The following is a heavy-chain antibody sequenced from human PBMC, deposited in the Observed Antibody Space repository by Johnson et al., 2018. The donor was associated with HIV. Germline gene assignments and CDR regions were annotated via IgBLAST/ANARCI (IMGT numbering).Heavy chain of an antibody. J-gene: IGHJ3*02. Sequence: VPLVESGGGLVQPGGSLRLSCSASDFTVGSIYMSWVRQAPGKGLEWVSSLRRSGGSTYYADSVKGRFTVSRDNSKNTLYLQMNSLRVEDTTIYYCAKDAGTYHPFDAFDIWGQGIMVTVSS. V-gene: IGHV3-23*04. CDR2: LRRSGGST. D-gene: IGHD3-10*01. CDR1: DFTVGSIY. CDR3: AKDAGTYHPFDAFDI.